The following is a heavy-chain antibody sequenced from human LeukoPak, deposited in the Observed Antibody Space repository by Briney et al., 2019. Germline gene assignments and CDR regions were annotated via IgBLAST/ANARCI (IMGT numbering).Heavy chain of an antibody. J-gene: IGHJ6*02. CDR2: IYYSGST. V-gene: IGHV4-59*01. CDR1: GGSISSYY. CDR3: ARGSGSYYYGMDV. Sequence: SETLSLTCTVSGGSISSYYWSWIRQPPGKGLEWIGYIYYSGSTNYNPSLKSRVTISVDTSKNQFSLKLSSVTATDTAVYYCARGSGSYYYGMDVWGQGTTVTVSS. D-gene: IGHD1-26*01.